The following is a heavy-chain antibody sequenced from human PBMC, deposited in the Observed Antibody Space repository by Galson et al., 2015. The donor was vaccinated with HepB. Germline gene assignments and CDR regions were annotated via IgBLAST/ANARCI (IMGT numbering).Heavy chain of an antibody. CDR2: ISYDGSNK. D-gene: IGHD5-18*01. Sequence: SLRLSCAASGFSFGSYTMHWVRQAPGKGLEWVAVISYDGSNKYYADSVKGRFTISRDNSKNTLYLQMNSLRAEDTAVYYCAGYSSAFDIWGQGTMVTVSS. J-gene: IGHJ3*02. CDR3: AGYSSAFDI. CDR1: GFSFGSYT. V-gene: IGHV3-30-3*01.